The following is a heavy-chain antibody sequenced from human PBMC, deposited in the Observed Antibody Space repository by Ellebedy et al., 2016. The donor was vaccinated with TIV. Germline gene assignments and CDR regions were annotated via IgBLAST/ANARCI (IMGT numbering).Heavy chain of an antibody. CDR1: GFRFNEYA. D-gene: IGHD3-22*01. J-gene: IGHJ3*01. CDR3: AKDGGFGYDSAGYYSGVGFDL. V-gene: IGHV3-9*01. Sequence: SLKISXAASGFRFNEYAMHWVRQAPGKGLEWVSGINWSGARIDYADSVKGRFTTSRDNAKNSLFLQMTSLRVEDTALYYCAKDGGFGYDSAGYYSGVGFDLWGQGTMVTVS. CDR2: INWSGARI.